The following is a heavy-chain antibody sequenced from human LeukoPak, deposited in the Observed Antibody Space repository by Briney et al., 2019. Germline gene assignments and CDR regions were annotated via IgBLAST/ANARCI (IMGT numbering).Heavy chain of an antibody. V-gene: IGHV4-39*07. CDR1: GGSIGSSSYF. J-gene: IGHJ3*02. CDR2: FSYRGGA. D-gene: IGHD3-10*01. Sequence: SETLSLTCTASGGSIGSSSYFWGWIRQPSGKGLEWIGSFSYRGGAYHNPSLASRVTISRDTSTSQFSLKLRSVTAADTAVYYCARQVARFLISLRLVSLDSFDIWGQGTTVTVSS. CDR3: ARQVARFLISLRLVSLDSFDI.